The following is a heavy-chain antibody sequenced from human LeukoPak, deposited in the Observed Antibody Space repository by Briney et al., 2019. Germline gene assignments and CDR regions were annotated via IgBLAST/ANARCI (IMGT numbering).Heavy chain of an antibody. V-gene: IGHV4-59*01. D-gene: IGHD6-19*01. CDR2: IYYSGST. Sequence: PSETLSLTCTVSGGSISSYYWSWIRQPPGKGLEWIGYIYYSGSTNYNPSLKSRVTISVDTSKNQFSLKLSSVTAADTAVYYCAREGYSSDYYRAFDIWGQGTMVTVSS. CDR1: GGSISSYY. J-gene: IGHJ3*02. CDR3: AREGYSSDYYRAFDI.